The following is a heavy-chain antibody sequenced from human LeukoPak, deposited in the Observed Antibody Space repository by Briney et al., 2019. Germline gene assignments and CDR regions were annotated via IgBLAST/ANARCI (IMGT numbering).Heavy chain of an antibody. CDR3: AKDGGVWFGESNDY. CDR2: ISGSGGVT. CDR1: GFTFSNAW. D-gene: IGHD3-10*01. V-gene: IGHV3-23*01. J-gene: IGHJ4*02. Sequence: GGSLRLSCAASGFTFSNAWMSWVRQAPGKGLEWVSAISGSGGVTYYADSVKGRFTISRDNSKNTLYLQMNSLRAEDTAVYYCAKDGGVWFGESNDYWGQGSLVTVSS.